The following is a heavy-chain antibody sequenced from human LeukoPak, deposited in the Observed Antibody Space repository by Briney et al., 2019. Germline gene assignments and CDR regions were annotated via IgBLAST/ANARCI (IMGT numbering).Heavy chain of an antibody. J-gene: IGHJ3*02. V-gene: IGHV4-34*01. Sequence: SETLSLTCAVYGGSFSGYYWSWLRQPPGKGLEWIGEINHSGSTNYNPSLKSRVTISVATPKNQFSLKLSSVTAADTAVYYCARGSVNYCSSTSCSGAFDIWGQGTMVTVSS. CDR3: ARGSVNYCSSTSCSGAFDI. CDR2: INHSGST. CDR1: GGSFSGYY. D-gene: IGHD2-2*01.